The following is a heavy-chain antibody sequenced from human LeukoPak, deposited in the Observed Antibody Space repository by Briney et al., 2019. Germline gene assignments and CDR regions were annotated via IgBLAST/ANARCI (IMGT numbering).Heavy chain of an antibody. D-gene: IGHD5-18*01. Sequence: ASVKVSCKASGYTFTSYDINWVRQATGQGLEWMGWINPNSGGTNYAQKFQGRVTMTRDTSISTAYMELSRLRSDDTAVYYCASLDTAMVNGDYWGQGTLVTVSS. CDR2: INPNSGGT. CDR1: GYTFTSYD. J-gene: IGHJ4*02. CDR3: ASLDTAMVNGDY. V-gene: IGHV1-2*02.